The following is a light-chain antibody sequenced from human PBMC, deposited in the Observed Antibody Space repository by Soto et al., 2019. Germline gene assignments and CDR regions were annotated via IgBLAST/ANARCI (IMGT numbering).Light chain of an antibody. CDR2: EVS. CDR1: SSDVGAYKY. J-gene: IGLJ3*02. V-gene: IGLV2-8*01. CDR3: TSYVGSNIWV. Sequence: QSALTQPPSASGSPGQSVTISCTGTSSDVGAYKYVSWYQQYPGKAPQLMIYEVSKRPSGVPDRFSGSKSGNTASLTVSGLQAEDEADYYCTSYVGSNIWVFGGGTKLTV.